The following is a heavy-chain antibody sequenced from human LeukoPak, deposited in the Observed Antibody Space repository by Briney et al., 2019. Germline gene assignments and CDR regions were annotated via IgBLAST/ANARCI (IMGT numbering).Heavy chain of an antibody. CDR3: AKGGYRLPQLMDV. V-gene: IGHV3-33*06. Sequence: GGSLRLSCAASGFTFSSYGMHWVRQAPGKGLEWAAVIWYDGSNKYYADSVKGRFTISRDNSKNTLYLQMNSLRAEDTAVCYCAKGGYRLPQLMDVWGKGTTVTVSS. CDR2: IWYDGSNK. D-gene: IGHD2-2*01. J-gene: IGHJ6*03. CDR1: GFTFSSYG.